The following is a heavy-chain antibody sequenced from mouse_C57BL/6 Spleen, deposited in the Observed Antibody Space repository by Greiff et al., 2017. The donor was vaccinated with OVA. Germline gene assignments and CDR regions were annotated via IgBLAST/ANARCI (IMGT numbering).Heavy chain of an antibody. CDR3: ARSGPDY. D-gene: IGHD4-1*01. J-gene: IGHJ2*01. CDR2: IDPSDSYT. V-gene: IGHV1-50*01. Sequence: QVQLKQSGAELVKPGASVKLSCKASGYTFTSYWMQWVKQRPGQGLEWIGEIDPSDSYTNYNQKFKGKATLTVDTSSSTAYMQLSSLTSEDSAVYYCARSGPDYWGQGTTLTVSS. CDR1: GYTFTSYW.